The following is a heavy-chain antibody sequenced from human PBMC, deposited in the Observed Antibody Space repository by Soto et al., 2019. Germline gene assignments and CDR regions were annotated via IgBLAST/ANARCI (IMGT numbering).Heavy chain of an antibody. CDR3: ARGRTEFPPYYYYYYMDV. CDR2: INHSGST. CDR1: GGSFSGYY. Sequence: SETLSLTCAVYGGSFSGYYWSWIRQPPGKGLEWIGEINHSGSTNYNPSLKSRVTISVDTSKNQFSLKLSSVTAADTAVYYCARGRTEFPPYYYYYYMDVWGKGTTVTVSS. J-gene: IGHJ6*03. V-gene: IGHV4-34*01. D-gene: IGHD3-10*01.